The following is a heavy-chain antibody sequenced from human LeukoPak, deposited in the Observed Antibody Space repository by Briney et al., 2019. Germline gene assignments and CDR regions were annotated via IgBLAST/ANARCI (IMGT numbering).Heavy chain of an antibody. D-gene: IGHD4-17*01. J-gene: IGHJ4*02. CDR1: GYTFTSYG. Sequence: GASVKVSCKASGYTFTSYGINWVRQATGQGLEWMGWMNPNSGNTGYAQKFQGRVTMTRNTSISTAYMELSSLRSEDTAVYYCARVPITVTTIDYWGQGTLVTVSS. V-gene: IGHV1-8*01. CDR3: ARVPITVTTIDY. CDR2: MNPNSGNT.